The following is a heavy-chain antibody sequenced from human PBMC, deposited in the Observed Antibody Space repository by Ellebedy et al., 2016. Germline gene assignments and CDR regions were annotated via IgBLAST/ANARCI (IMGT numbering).Heavy chain of an antibody. CDR3: ARDLGYSSSWWGNYYYGMDV. V-gene: IGHV3-30-3*01. D-gene: IGHD6-13*01. J-gene: IGHJ6*02. CDR1: GFTLGDYY. CDR2: ISYDGSNK. Sequence: GESLKISCATSGFTLGDYYMDWVRQAPGKGLEWVAVISYDGSNKYYADSVKGRFTISRDNAKNSLYLQMNSLRAEDTAVYYCARDLGYSSSWWGNYYYGMDVWGQGTTVTVSS.